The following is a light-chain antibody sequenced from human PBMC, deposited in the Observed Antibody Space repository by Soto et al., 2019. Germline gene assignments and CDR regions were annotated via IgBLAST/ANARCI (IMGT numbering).Light chain of an antibody. CDR1: SSNIGNNA. Sequence: QSVLTQPPSVSEAPRQRVTISCSGSSSNIGNNAVNWYQQLPGKAPKLLIYYDDLLPSGVSDRFSGSKSGTSASLAISGLQSEDEADDYCAAWDDSLNGYVFGIGTKLTVL. J-gene: IGLJ1*01. V-gene: IGLV1-36*01. CDR2: YDD. CDR3: AAWDDSLNGYV.